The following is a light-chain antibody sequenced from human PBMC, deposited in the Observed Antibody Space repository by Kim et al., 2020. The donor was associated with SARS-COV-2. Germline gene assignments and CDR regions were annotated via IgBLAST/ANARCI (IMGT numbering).Light chain of an antibody. CDR1: QSVGSY. V-gene: IGKV3-15*01. J-gene: IGKJ4*01. CDR2: GAS. Sequence: IVLTPSPASMSDSPGDRVTPTCRASQSVGSYLAWSQQKPGQAPTLLIYGASARATGLPARFSGSGSGTEFTLTITSLQSEDFAVYYCHQYHNWPPLTFGEGTKVDIK. CDR3: HQYHNWPPLT.